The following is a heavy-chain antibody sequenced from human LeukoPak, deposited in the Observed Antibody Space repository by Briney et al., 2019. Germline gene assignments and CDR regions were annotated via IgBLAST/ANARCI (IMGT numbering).Heavy chain of an antibody. V-gene: IGHV4-39*07. Sequence: SETLSLTCTVSGGSISSSSYYWGWIRQPPGKGLEWIGSIYYSGSTYYNPSLKSRVTISVDTSKNQFSLKLSSVTAADTAVYYCARWLQFSYFDYWGQGTLVTVSS. J-gene: IGHJ4*02. CDR2: IYYSGST. CDR3: ARWLQFSYFDY. D-gene: IGHD5-24*01. CDR1: GGSISSSSYY.